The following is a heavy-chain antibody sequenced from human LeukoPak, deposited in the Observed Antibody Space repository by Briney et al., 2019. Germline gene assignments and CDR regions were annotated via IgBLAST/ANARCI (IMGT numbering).Heavy chain of an antibody. V-gene: IGHV4-59*08. CDR3: ASPLNNCGEDCYIFDY. CDR1: GGSIFSYY. D-gene: IGHD2-21*01. CDR2: IYYSGST. J-gene: IGHJ4*02. Sequence: SETLSLTCTVSGGSIFSYYWSWIRQPPGKGLEWMGYIYYSGSTNYNPSLKSRVTISVDTSKNQFSLRVSSVTAADTAVYYCASPLNNCGEDCYIFDYWGQGTLVTVSS.